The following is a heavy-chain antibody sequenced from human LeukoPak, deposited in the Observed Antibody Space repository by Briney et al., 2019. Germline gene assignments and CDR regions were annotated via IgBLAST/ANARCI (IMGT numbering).Heavy chain of an antibody. D-gene: IGHD2-21*02. CDR1: GGSISSYY. V-gene: IGHV4-59*01. CDR2: ISYNGST. J-gene: IGHJ4*02. CDR3: ARDGGDRLSPLDY. Sequence: SETLSLTCTVSGGSISSYYWIWIRQPPGKGLEWIGYISYNGSTNYNPSLKSRVTISVDTSKNQFSLKLSSVTAADTAVYYCARDGGDRLSPLDYWGQGTLVTVSS.